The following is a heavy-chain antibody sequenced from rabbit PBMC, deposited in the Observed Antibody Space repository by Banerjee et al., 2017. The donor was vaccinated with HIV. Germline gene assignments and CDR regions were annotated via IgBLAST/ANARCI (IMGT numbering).Heavy chain of an antibody. CDR2: IDIGGLYRT. D-gene: IGHD6-1*01. CDR3: ARSDSAYAYGMDL. CDR1: GIDFSSSYY. V-gene: IGHV1S45*01. Sequence: QEQLEESGGDLVKPEGSLTLTCTASGIDFSSSYYMCWVRQAPGKGLEWIACIDIGGLYRTWFATWAKGRFTISKTSSTTVTLQMTSLTAADTATYFCARSDSAYAYGMDLWGPGTLVTVS. J-gene: IGHJ6*01.